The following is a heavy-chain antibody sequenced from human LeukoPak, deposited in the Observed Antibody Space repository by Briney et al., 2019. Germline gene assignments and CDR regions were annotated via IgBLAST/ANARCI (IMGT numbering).Heavy chain of an antibody. V-gene: IGHV4-34*09. CDR3: ARAGDSNWFDP. J-gene: IGHJ5*02. CDR1: GGSFSGYY. D-gene: IGHD4-17*01. Sequence: PSETLSLTCAVYGGSFSGYYWSWIRQPPGKGLEWIGEINHSGSTNYNPSLKSRVTISVDTSKNQFSLKLSSVTAADTAVYYCARAGDSNWFDPWGQGTLVTVSS. CDR2: INHSGST.